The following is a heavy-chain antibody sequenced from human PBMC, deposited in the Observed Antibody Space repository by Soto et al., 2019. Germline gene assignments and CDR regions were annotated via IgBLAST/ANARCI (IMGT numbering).Heavy chain of an antibody. Sequence: SETLSLTCAVYGGTFSGYYWRWIRQPPGKGLEWIGEINHSGSSNYNPSLKSRVTISVDTSKNQFSLKLSSVTAADTAAYYCARGLTTVTTVRYFDYWGQGTLVTVSS. CDR2: INHSGSS. CDR1: GGTFSGYY. J-gene: IGHJ4*02. D-gene: IGHD4-17*01. CDR3: ARGLTTVTTVRYFDY. V-gene: IGHV4-34*01.